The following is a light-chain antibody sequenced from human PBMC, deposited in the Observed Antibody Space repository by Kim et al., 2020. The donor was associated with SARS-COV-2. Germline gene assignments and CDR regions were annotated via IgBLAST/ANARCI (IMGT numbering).Light chain of an antibody. CDR2: FDS. V-gene: IGLV3-21*04. J-gene: IGLJ3*02. CDR1: NIGSKS. Sequence: SYELTQPPSVSVAPGKTATITCGGNNIGSKSVHWYQQKPGQAPVVVIFFDSDRPSGIPERFSGSSSGNTATLTISRVDAGDEADYYCQVWDSSSDHWVFGGGTKLTVL. CDR3: QVWDSSSDHWV.